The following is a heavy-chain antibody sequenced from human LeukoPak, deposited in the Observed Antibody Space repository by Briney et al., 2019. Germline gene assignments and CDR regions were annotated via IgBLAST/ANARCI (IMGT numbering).Heavy chain of an antibody. CDR3: TRGSWRVARIPDY. Sequence: GGSLRLSCAASGFTFSDFYLNWIRQTPGKGLEWVSYIGNSGTTIHNADSVKGRFTIFRDNARNSLYLQMNSLRAEDTAVYYCTRGSWRVARIPDYWGQGTLVTVSS. V-gene: IGHV3-11*01. J-gene: IGHJ4*02. CDR2: IGNSGTTI. CDR1: GFTFSDFY. D-gene: IGHD5-24*01.